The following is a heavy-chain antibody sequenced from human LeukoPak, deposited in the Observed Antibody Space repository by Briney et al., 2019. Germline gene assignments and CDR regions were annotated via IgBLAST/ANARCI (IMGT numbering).Heavy chain of an antibody. Sequence: RAGGSLRLSCAASGFTFGSYAMHWVRQAPGKGLEWVAVISYDGSNKYSADSVKGRFTISRDNSKNTLYLQMNSLRPEDTAVYYCARDEGGLGKIDCWGQGTLVTVSS. J-gene: IGHJ4*02. CDR2: ISYDGSNK. D-gene: IGHD1-26*01. CDR1: GFTFGSYA. V-gene: IGHV3-30-3*01. CDR3: ARDEGGLGKIDC.